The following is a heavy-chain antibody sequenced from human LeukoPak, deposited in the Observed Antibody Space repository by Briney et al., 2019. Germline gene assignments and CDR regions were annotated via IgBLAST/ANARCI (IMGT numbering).Heavy chain of an antibody. CDR1: GGTFSSYA. CDR3: ARSTMVRTSNWFDP. D-gene: IGHD3-10*01. J-gene: IGHJ5*02. Sequence: SVKVSCKASGGTFSSYAISWVRQAPGQGLEWMGGIIPIFGTANYAQKFQGRVTMTRDTSTSTVYMELSSLRSEDTAVYYCARSTMVRTSNWFDPWGQGTLVTVSS. CDR2: IIPIFGTA. V-gene: IGHV1-69*05.